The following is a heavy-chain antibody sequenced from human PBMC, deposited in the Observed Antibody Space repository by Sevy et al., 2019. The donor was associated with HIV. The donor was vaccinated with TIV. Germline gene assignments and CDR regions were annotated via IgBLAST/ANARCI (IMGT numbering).Heavy chain of an antibody. CDR3: ARALHYHGSVSPGWFDP. J-gene: IGHJ5*02. CDR1: GFTFSTYW. CDR2: IKQDGSEK. Sequence: GGSLRLSCAASGFTFSTYWMSWVRQAPGKGLEWVANIKQDGSEKYYVDSVKGRFTISRDNAKNSLDLQMNSLRAEDTAVYYCARALHYHGSVSPGWFDPWGQGTLVTVSS. V-gene: IGHV3-7*03. D-gene: IGHD3-10*01.